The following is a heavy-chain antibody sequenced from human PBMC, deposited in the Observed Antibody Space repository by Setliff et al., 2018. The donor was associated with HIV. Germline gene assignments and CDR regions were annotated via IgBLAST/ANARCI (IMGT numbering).Heavy chain of an antibody. D-gene: IGHD3-10*01. V-gene: IGHV4-34*01. CDR1: SESFTNYY. Sequence: PSETLSLTCTVDSESFTNYYWSWIRQPPGKGLEWIGEIDHGGSTRYNPSLKSRITMSVDTSKNQFSLRLSSVTAADTAVYYCATSPAGEILGSRPFYFDYWGQGTLVTVSS. CDR2: IDHGGST. CDR3: ATSPAGEILGSRPFYFDY. J-gene: IGHJ4*02.